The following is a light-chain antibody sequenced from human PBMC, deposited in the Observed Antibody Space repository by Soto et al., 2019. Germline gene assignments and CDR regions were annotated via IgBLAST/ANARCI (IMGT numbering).Light chain of an antibody. CDR1: SSDVGAYNY. CDR2: EVS. J-gene: IGLJ2*01. CDR3: SSHLSRSNLV. Sequence: QSALTQPASVSGSPGQSITISCTGTSSDVGAYNYVSWYQQHPGKAPKLMIYEVSNRPSGVSNRFSGSKSGNTASLTISGLEADDEADYYCSSHLSRSNLVFGGGTKLTVL. V-gene: IGLV2-14*01.